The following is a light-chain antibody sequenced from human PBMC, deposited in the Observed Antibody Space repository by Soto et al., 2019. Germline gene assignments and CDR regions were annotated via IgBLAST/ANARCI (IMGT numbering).Light chain of an antibody. V-gene: IGLV2-23*02. J-gene: IGLJ1*01. Sequence: QSALTQPASVSGSPGQSITISCTGTSSDVGSYNLVSWYQQHPGKAPKLMIYEVSKRPSGVSNRFSGSKSGNTASLTFSGLQAEDEADYYCCSYAGSSFYVFGTGTKVTVL. CDR3: CSYAGSSFYV. CDR1: SSDVGSYNL. CDR2: EVS.